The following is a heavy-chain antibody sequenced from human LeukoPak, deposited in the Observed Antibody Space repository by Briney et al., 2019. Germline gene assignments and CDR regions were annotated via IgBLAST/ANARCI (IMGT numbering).Heavy chain of an antibody. V-gene: IGHV3-15*01. CDR2: IKSESDGGTT. CDR1: GFSFNNAW. Sequence: GGSLRLSCAASGFSFNNAWMSWVRQPPGKGLEWVGRIKSESDGGTTDYAAPVKGRFTISRDDSKNTLYLQMNSLHTEDTAVYYCTTIKVTWGYWGQGTLVTVSS. CDR3: TTIKVTWGY. D-gene: IGHD7-27*01. J-gene: IGHJ4*02.